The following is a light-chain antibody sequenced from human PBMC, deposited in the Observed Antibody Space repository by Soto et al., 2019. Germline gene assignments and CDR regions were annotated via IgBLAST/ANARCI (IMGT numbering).Light chain of an antibody. CDR2: DAS. CDR3: QQYNSYSST. CDR1: QSISSW. J-gene: IGKJ2*01. Sequence: DIQMTQSPSTLSASVGDRVTITCRASQSISSWLAWYQQKPGKAPKLLIYDASSLESGVPSRSSGSGSGTEFNLTICSLQPDDFAPYYCQQYNSYSSTFGQGTKLEIK. V-gene: IGKV1-5*01.